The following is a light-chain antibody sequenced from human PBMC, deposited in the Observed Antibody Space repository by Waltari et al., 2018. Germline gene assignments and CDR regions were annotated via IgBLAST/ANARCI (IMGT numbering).Light chain of an antibody. CDR1: QSVSSSY. V-gene: IGKV3-20*01. J-gene: IGKJ4*01. CDR3: QQYGSSPRT. CDR2: GAS. Sequence: EIVLTQSPGTLSLSPGERATLSCRDSQSVSSSYLAWYQHKPGQAPRLLIYGASNRATGIPDRFSGSGSGTDFTLTISRLEPEDFAMYYCQQYGSSPRTFGGGTKVEMK.